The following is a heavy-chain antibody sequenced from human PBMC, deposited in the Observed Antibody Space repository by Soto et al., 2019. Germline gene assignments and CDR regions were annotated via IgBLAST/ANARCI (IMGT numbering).Heavy chain of an antibody. D-gene: IGHD6-13*01. Sequence: QVQLQESGPGLVKPLETLSLTCTVSGGSITNDGSYWSWVRQHPGKGLEWIGYIYDAGTTYRNQSLKSRLSMSVDTSRKRFSLEMTSVTAADTAVYYCARLYAGTDAFEAWGQGTMVTVSS. CDR1: GGSITNDGSY. CDR2: IYDAGTT. J-gene: IGHJ3*01. V-gene: IGHV4-31*03. CDR3: ARLYAGTDAFEA.